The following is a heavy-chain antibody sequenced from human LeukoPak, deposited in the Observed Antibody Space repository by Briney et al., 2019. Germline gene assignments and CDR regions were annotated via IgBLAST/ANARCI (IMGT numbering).Heavy chain of an antibody. CDR2: INPSGGST. Sequence: ASVTVSCKASGYTFTSYYMHWVRQAPGQGLEWMGIINPSGGSTNYAQKFQGRVTITADKSTSTAYMELSSLRSEDTAVYYCARETDYDILTGYYAVDYWGQGTLVTVSS. V-gene: IGHV1-46*01. D-gene: IGHD3-9*01. J-gene: IGHJ4*02. CDR1: GYTFTSYY. CDR3: ARETDYDILTGYYAVDY.